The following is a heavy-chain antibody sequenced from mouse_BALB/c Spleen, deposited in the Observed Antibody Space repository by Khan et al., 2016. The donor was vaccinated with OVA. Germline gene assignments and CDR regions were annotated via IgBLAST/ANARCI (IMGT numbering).Heavy chain of an antibody. D-gene: IGHD3-1*01. CDR1: GYPFTNYW. J-gene: IGHJ2*01. CDR2: IFPGGGYT. CDR3: ARRGEARATWDDFDY. V-gene: IGHV1-63*02. Sequence: QVQLQQSGAELVRPGTSVKMSCKAAGYPFTNYWIGWVKQRPGHGLEWIGDIFPGGGYTNYNERFKGKATLTADTSSSTAYMQLSSLTSEASAIDYCARRGEARATWDDFDYWGQGTTLTVSS.